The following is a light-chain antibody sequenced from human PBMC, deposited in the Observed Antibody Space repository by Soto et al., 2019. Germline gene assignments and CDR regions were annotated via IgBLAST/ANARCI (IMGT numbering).Light chain of an antibody. Sequence: QSALTQPASVSGSPGQSITISCTGTGNDIGAYESVSWYQQHPGKAPQLIVYQVSFRPSAVSDRFSGSKSDNTASLTISGLQTEDEADYYCLSYTTSSTLVFGTGTKLTVL. V-gene: IGLV2-14*01. CDR2: QVS. J-gene: IGLJ1*01. CDR3: LSYTTSSTLV. CDR1: GNDIGAYES.